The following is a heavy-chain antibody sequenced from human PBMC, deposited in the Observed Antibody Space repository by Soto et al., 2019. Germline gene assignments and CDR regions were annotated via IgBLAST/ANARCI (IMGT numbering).Heavy chain of an antibody. V-gene: IGHV4-59*01. CDR1: GDSISNSY. CDR3: ARLRVLGPGYYGLDV. Sequence: SETLSLTCTVSGDSISNSYWSWIRQPPGKGLEWIASLYYNGSTNQHPSLKSRVTISVDTSKNQFSLRLTSLTAADTAVYFCARLRVLGPGYYGLDVWGQGTTVTAP. CDR2: LYYNGST. J-gene: IGHJ6*02. D-gene: IGHD2-8*01.